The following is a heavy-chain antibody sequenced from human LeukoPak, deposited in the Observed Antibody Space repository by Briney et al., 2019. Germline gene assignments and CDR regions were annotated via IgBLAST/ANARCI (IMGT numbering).Heavy chain of an antibody. CDR2: INHSGST. V-gene: IGHV4-34*01. CDR1: GGSFSGYY. CDR3: ARGKGYGSGSYYRLTSSFDY. D-gene: IGHD3-10*01. J-gene: IGHJ4*02. Sequence: TSETLSLTCAVYGGSFSGYYWSWIRQPPGKGLEWIGEINHSGSTNYNPSLKSRVTISVDTSKNQFSLKLSSVTAADTAVYYCARGKGYGSGSYYRLTSSFDYWGQGTLVTVSS.